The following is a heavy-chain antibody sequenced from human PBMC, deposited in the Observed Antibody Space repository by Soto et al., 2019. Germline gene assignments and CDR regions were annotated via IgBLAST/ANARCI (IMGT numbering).Heavy chain of an antibody. CDR1: GASIGSGGW. Sequence: SETLSLTCAVSGASIGSGGWWSWVRQPPGKGLEWNAEIFHDGNTNYSPSLKSRVTISVDKSQNQFSLNVYSVTAADTAVYYCARHEGWTGPDQWGQGTLATVSS. CDR2: IFHDGNT. V-gene: IGHV4-4*02. CDR3: ARHEGWTGPDQ. D-gene: IGHD2-8*02. J-gene: IGHJ5*02.